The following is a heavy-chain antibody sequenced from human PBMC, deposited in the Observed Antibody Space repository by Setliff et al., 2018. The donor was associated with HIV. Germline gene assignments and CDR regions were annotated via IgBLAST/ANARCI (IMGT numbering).Heavy chain of an antibody. CDR2: IYHSGST. D-gene: IGHD1-1*01. CDR1: GGSFSGYY. V-gene: IGHV4-34*01. CDR3: ARSNLEPTSRLFDP. Sequence: SETLSLTCAVYGGSFSGYYWSWIRQPPGKGLEWIGSIYHSGSTYYNPSLKSRVTISVDTSKNQFSLKLTSVTASDTAVYYCARSNLEPTSRLFDPWGPGTLVTVSS. J-gene: IGHJ5*02.